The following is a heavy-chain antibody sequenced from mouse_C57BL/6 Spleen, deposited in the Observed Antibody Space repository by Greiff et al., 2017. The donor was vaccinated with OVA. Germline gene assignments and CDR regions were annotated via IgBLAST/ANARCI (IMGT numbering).Heavy chain of an antibody. CDR3: ARHDGAAQATAWFAY. D-gene: IGHD3-2*02. J-gene: IGHJ3*01. CDR1: GFTFSSYG. V-gene: IGHV5-6*01. Sequence: EVKLMESGGDLVKPGGSLKLSCAASGFTFSSYGMSWVRQTPDKRLEWVATISSGGSYTYYPDSVKGRFTISRDNAKNTLYLQMSSLKSEDTAMYYCARHDGAAQATAWFAYWGQGTLVTVSA. CDR2: ISSGGSYT.